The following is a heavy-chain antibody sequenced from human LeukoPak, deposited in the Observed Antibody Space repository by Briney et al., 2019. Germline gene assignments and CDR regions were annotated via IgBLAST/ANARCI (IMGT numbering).Heavy chain of an antibody. J-gene: IGHJ4*02. CDR3: ARSNGGVATR. Sequence: SQTLSLTCTVSGGSFSSGSYYWSWIRQPAGKGLEWIGRIYTSGSTNYNPPLKSRVTISVDTSKNQFSLKLSSVTAADTAVYYCARSNGGVATRWGQGTLVTVSS. D-gene: IGHD2-15*01. CDR2: IYTSGST. CDR1: GGSFSSGSYY. V-gene: IGHV4-61*02.